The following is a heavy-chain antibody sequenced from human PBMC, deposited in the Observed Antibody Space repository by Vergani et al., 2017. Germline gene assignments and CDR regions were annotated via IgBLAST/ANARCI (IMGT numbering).Heavy chain of an antibody. V-gene: IGHV4-4*02. D-gene: IGHD3-3*01. CDR2: IYHSGST. J-gene: IGHJ6*02. Sequence: QVQLQESGPGLVKPSGTLSLTCAVSGGSISSSNWWSWVRQPPGKGLEWIGEIYHSGSTNYNPSLKSRVTISVDTSKNQFSLKLSSVTAADTAVYYCARGPPERYDFWSGYYTGYYGMDVWGQGTTVTVSS. CDR3: ARGPPERYDFWSGYYTGYYGMDV. CDR1: GGSISSSNW.